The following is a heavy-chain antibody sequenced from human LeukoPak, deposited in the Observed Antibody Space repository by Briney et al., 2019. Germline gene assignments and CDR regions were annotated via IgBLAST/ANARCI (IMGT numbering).Heavy chain of an antibody. CDR1: GFTFSSYG. J-gene: IGHJ4*02. Sequence: PGGSLRLSCAASGFTFSSYGMHWVRQAPGKGLEWVAVIWYDGSNKYYADSVKGRFTITRDNSKNTLYLQMNSLRAEDTAVYYCARGWGADLPPSDYWGQGTLVTVSS. CDR2: IWYDGSNK. V-gene: IGHV3-33*01. CDR3: ARGWGADLPPSDY. D-gene: IGHD1-26*01.